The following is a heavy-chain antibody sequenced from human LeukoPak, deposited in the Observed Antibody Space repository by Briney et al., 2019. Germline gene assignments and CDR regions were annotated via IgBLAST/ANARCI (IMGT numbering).Heavy chain of an antibody. J-gene: IGHJ4*02. D-gene: IGHD4-23*01. CDR1: GYTFNSNW. V-gene: IGHV5-51*01. CDR3: ATCSGNSALRAFDI. Sequence: GESLKISCKGSGYTFNSNWLGWVRQMPGKGLEWLGIIYPGDSDTRYSPSLQGQVTISVDKSIRTAYLQWSSLKASDSAMYYCATCSGNSALRAFDIWGQGTLVTVSS. CDR2: IYPGDSDT.